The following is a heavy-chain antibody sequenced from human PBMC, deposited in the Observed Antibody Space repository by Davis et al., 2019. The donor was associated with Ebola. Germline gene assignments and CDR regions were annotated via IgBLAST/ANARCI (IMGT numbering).Heavy chain of an antibody. CDR3: ASLRRTITGMDDGFDI. CDR1: GNSFSTHW. Sequence: GEFPKTLRKDSGNSFSTHWIGWVRQMPGTGLEWMGVIYTGDSDTRYSPSFRGQVTISADKSFKTAFLQWTSLKASDTAMYYCASLRRTITGMDDGFDIWGQGTMVTVSS. J-gene: IGHJ3*02. V-gene: IGHV5-51*01. CDR2: IYTGDSDT. D-gene: IGHD2-8*02.